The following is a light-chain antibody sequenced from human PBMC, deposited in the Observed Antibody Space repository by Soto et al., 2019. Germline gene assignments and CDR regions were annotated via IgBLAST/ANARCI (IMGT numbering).Light chain of an antibody. V-gene: IGKV2-24*01. CDR1: QSLVYSDGNTY. CDR2: QVS. J-gene: IGKJ1*01. Sequence: VLTQTPLSSPVTLGQPASISCRSSQSLVYSDGNTYVSWLQQRPGQPPRLLIYQVSNRFSGVPDRFSGSGAGTDFTPKISRVEAEDVGVYSCIQFSHFPRTFGQGTKVEIK. CDR3: IQFSHFPRT.